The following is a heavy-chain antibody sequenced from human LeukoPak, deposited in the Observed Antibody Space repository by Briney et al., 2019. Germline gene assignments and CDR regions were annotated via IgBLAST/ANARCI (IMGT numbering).Heavy chain of an antibody. CDR3: ASLPYYYDSSGYYRS. Sequence: PGGSLRLSCAASGFTFDDYGMSWARQAPGKGLEWVSGINWNGGSTGYADSVKGRFTISRDNAKNSLYLQMNSLRAEDTALYYCASLPYYYDSSGYYRSWGQGTLVTVSS. D-gene: IGHD3-22*01. J-gene: IGHJ4*02. V-gene: IGHV3-20*04. CDR1: GFTFDDYG. CDR2: INWNGGST.